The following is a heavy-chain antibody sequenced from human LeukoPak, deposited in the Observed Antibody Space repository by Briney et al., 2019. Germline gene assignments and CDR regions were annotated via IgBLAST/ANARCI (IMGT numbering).Heavy chain of an antibody. CDR2: VYYIGIT. D-gene: IGHD1-26*01. CDR3: VSVKARGYFDY. V-gene: IGHV4-39*01. J-gene: IGHJ4*02. CDR1: GGSISSTIYY. Sequence: SETLSLTCTVSGGSISSTIYYWGWIRQPSGKGLEWIGNVYYIGITYYNPSLKSRVTISVDTSKNRFSLKLNSVTAADTAVYYCVSVKARGYFDYWGQGTLVTVSS.